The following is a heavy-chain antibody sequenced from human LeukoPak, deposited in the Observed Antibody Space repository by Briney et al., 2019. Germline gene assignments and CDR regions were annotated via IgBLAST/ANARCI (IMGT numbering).Heavy chain of an antibody. CDR2: ISGPGDHT. Sequence: GGSLRLSCAASGFTFSRYAMTWVRQTPGKGLEWVSSISGPGDHTYYADSVKGRFTISRDNSENALYLQMNSLRADDTAVYYCAKDRITIFGVVMDQWGQGTLVTVSS. CDR1: GFTFSRYA. CDR3: AKDRITIFGVVMDQ. J-gene: IGHJ4*02. D-gene: IGHD3-3*01. V-gene: IGHV3-23*01.